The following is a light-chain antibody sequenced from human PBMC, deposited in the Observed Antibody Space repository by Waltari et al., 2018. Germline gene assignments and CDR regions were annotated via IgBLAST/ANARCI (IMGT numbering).Light chain of an antibody. CDR1: QSVSSNY. J-gene: IGKJ1*01. CDR2: AAS. Sequence: EIVLTQSPGTLSLSPGERATLSCRASQSVSSNYLAWYQQKPGQAPRLLIYAASSSATGIPDRFSGSGSGTDFTLTISRLEPEDFAVYYCQQYGSSPRTFGQGTKVEIK. V-gene: IGKV3-20*01. CDR3: QQYGSSPRT.